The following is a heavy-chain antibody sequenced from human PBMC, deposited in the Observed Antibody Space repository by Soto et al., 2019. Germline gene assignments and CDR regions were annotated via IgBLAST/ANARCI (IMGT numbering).Heavy chain of an antibody. D-gene: IGHD6-6*01. Sequence: XGTFSSYTISWVRQAPGQGLXXMGRIIPILGIANYAQKFQGRVXXXXXXXXXXXXXXXXXXXXXDTAVYYCARMDSSSSSDGAFDIWGQGTMVTVXS. CDR2: IIPILGIA. CDR1: XGTFSSYT. V-gene: IGHV1-69*02. J-gene: IGHJ3*02. CDR3: ARMDSSSSSDGAFDI.